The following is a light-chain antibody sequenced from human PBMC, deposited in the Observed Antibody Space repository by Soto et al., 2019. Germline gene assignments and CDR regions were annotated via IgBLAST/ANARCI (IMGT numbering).Light chain of an antibody. CDR3: QQRSNWPLT. CDR2: DAS. J-gene: IGKJ4*01. CDR1: QSVSSY. V-gene: IGKV3-11*01. Sequence: ETVFTQSPATLSLSPGERATLSCSASQSVSSYLGWYQQKPGQAPRLLIYDASNRATGIPARFSGSGSGTDFTLTISSLEPADFAVYYCQQRSNWPLTFGGGTKVDIK.